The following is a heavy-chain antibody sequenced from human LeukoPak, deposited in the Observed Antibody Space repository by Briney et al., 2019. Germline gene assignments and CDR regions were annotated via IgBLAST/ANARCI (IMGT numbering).Heavy chain of an antibody. CDR2: LSGSGAGT. J-gene: IGHJ4*02. CDR1: GFTFSDYA. CDR3: AKTPVMGGLFDS. V-gene: IGHV3-23*01. Sequence: GGSLRLSCAASGFTFSDYALGWVRQAPGRGLEWVATLSGSGAGTYYSDSVQGRFTISRDNSKDTLYLQMNSLRVEDTAVYFCAKTPVMGGLFDSWGQGTLVTVSS. D-gene: IGHD3-16*01.